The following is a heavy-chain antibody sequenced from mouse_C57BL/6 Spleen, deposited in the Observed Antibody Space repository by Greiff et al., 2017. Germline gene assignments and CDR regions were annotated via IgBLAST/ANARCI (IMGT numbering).Heavy chain of an antibody. CDR3: GRGEMDWYFDV. Sequence: DVMLVESGGGLVKPGGSLKLSCAASGFTFSDYGMHWVRQAPEKGLEWVAYISSGSSTIYYADTVKGRFTISRDNAKNTLFLQMTSLRSEDTAMYYCGRGEMDWYFDVWGTGTTVTVSS. CDR2: ISSGSSTI. J-gene: IGHJ1*03. D-gene: IGHD2-3*01. CDR1: GFTFSDYG. V-gene: IGHV5-17*01.